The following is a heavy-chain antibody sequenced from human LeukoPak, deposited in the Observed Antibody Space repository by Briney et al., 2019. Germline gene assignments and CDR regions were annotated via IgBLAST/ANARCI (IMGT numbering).Heavy chain of an antibody. V-gene: IGHV1-46*01. CDR2: INPGDGTS. J-gene: IGHJ5*02. CDR3: ARVRSTSNPNNWFDP. CDR1: GYTFTSYY. Sequence: ASVKVSCKASGYTFTSYYIHWVRQAPGQGLEWMGMINPGDGTSSYAQKFQGRVTMTRDMSTNTVYMELSTLRSEDMALYYCARVRSTSNPNNWFDPWGQGTLVTASS. D-gene: IGHD2-2*01.